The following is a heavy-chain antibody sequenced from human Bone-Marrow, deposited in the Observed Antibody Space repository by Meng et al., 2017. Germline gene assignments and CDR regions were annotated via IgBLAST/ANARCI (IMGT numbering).Heavy chain of an antibody. D-gene: IGHD4-17*01. V-gene: IGHV4-4*02. Sequence: VQTPVPVPGPGELSGTLSSTWDVSGGPTSSRIWWSVVRQPPGEGLQWIAEIYHSGSTNYNPSLKSRVTISVDKSENQFILKLSSVTAADTAVYYCARRASGSGLTTDWFDPWGQGTLVTVSS. CDR3: ARRASGSGLTTDWFDP. CDR2: IYHSGST. J-gene: IGHJ5*02. CDR1: GGPTSSRIW.